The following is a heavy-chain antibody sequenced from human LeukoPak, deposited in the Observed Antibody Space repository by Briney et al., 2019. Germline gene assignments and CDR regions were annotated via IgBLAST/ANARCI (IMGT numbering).Heavy chain of an antibody. CDR2: INHSGST. CDR3: ARGWAYGPYFDY. Sequence: SETLSLTCAVYGGSFSGYYWSWIRQPPGKGLEWIGEINHSGSTNYNPSLKSRVTISVDASKNQFSLKLSSVTAADTAVYYCARGWAYGPYFDYWGQGTLVTVSS. CDR1: GGSFSGYY. D-gene: IGHD3-10*01. J-gene: IGHJ4*02. V-gene: IGHV4-34*01.